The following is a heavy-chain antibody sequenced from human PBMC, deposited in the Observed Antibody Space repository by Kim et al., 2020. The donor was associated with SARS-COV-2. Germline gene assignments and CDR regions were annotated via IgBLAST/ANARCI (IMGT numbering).Heavy chain of an antibody. V-gene: IGHV1-2*06. D-gene: IGHD6-13*01. CDR3: ARDTTPNSSSCYLYYYYGMDF. CDR1: GYTFTGYY. Sequence: ASVKVSCKASGYTFTGYYMHWVRQAPGQGLEWMGRINPNSGGTNYAQKFQGRVTMTRDTSISTAYMELSRLRSDDTAVYYCARDTTPNSSSCYLYYYYGMDFWGQGTTVTVSS. J-gene: IGHJ6*02. CDR2: INPNSGGT.